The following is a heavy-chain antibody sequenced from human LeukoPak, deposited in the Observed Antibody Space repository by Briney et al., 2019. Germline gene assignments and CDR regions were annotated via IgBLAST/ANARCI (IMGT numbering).Heavy chain of an antibody. CDR1: GFTFSSYA. V-gene: IGHV3-23*01. D-gene: IGHD6-19*01. CDR2: ISGSGGST. CDR3: AKHGSSGWSPWDY. J-gene: IGHJ4*02. Sequence: GRSLRLSCTASGFTFSSYAMSWVRQAPGKGLEWVSAISGSGGSTYYADSVKGRFTISRDNSKNTLYLQMNSLRAEDTAVYFCAKHGSSGWSPWDYWGQGTLVTVSS.